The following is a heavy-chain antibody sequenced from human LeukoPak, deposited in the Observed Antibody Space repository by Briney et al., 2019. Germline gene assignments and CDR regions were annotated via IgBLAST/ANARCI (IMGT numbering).Heavy chain of an antibody. CDR2: ISSSSYI. CDR3: ARGSRRYYDSSGYYSY. CDR1: GFTFSSYS. D-gene: IGHD3-22*01. V-gene: IGHV3-21*04. Sequence: PGGSLRLSCAASGFTFSSYSMNWVRQAPGKGLEWVSSISSSSYIYYADSVKGRFTISRDNAKNSLYLQMNSLRAEDTAVYYCARGSRRYYDSSGYYSYWGQGTLVTVSS. J-gene: IGHJ4*02.